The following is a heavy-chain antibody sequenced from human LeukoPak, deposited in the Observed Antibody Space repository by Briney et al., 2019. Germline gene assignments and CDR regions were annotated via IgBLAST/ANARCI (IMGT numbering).Heavy chain of an antibody. J-gene: IGHJ6*03. V-gene: IGHV4-34*01. D-gene: IGHD6-13*01. CDR3: ARGQQQLADYYYYYMDV. CDR2: INHGVST. CDR1: GGSFSGYF. Sequence: PSETLSLTCAVYGGSFSGYFWSWIRQPPGKGLEWIGEINHGVSTNYNPSLKSRVTLSVDTSKNQFSLRLSSVTAADTAVYYCARGQQQLADYYYYYMDVWGKGTTVTVSS.